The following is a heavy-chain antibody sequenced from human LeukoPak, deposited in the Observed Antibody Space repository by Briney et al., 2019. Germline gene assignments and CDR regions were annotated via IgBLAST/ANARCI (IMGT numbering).Heavy chain of an antibody. V-gene: IGHV3-30*02. CDR2: IRYDGSNK. Sequence: GGSLRLSCAASGFTFSRYGMHWVRQTPGKGLEWVAFIRYDGSNKYYADSVKGRFIISRDNSKNTLYLQMSSVRAEDTAVYYCANENGGPDYWGQGTLVTVSS. CDR3: ANENGGPDY. D-gene: IGHD3-10*01. J-gene: IGHJ4*02. CDR1: GFTFSRYG.